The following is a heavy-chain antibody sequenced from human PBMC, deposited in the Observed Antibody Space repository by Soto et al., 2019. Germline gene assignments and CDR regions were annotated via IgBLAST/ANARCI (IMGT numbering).Heavy chain of an antibody. J-gene: IGHJ4*02. CDR1: GFTFISYA. CDR3: AKDHVVVTAMAFDY. CDR2: ISGSGGST. V-gene: IGHV3-23*01. Sequence: PGGSLRLSCAASGFTFISYAISWVRQATGKGLEWVSAISGSGGSTYYADSVKGRFTISGDNSKNTLYLQMNSLRAEDTAVYYCAKDHVVVTAMAFDYWGQGTLVTVSS. D-gene: IGHD2-21*02.